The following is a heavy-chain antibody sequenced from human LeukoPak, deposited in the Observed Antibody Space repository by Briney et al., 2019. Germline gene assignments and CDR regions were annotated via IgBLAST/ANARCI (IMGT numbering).Heavy chain of an antibody. V-gene: IGHV1-8*01. CDR3: ARGMAVAGTGSWFDP. CDR2: MNPNSGNT. D-gene: IGHD6-19*01. CDR1: GYTFTSYD. J-gene: IGHJ5*02. Sequence: ASVKVSCKASGYTFTSYDINWLRQATGQGLEWMGWMNPNSGNTGYAQKFQGRVTMTRNTSISTAYMELSSLRSEDTAVYYCARGMAVAGTGSWFDPWGQGTLVTVSS.